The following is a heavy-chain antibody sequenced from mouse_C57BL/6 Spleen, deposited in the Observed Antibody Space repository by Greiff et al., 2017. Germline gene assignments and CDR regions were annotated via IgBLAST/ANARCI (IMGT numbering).Heavy chain of an antibody. J-gene: IGHJ1*03. CDR1: GFSFNTYA. CDR2: IRSKSNNYAT. V-gene: IGHV10-1*01. CDR3: VRHPPGYWYFDV. Sequence: EVQGVESGGGLVQPKGSLKLSCAASGFSFNTYAMNWVRQAPGKGLEWVARIRSKSNNYATYYADSVKDRFTISRDDSESMLYLQMNNLKTEDTAMYYCVRHPPGYWYFDVWGTGTTVTVSS.